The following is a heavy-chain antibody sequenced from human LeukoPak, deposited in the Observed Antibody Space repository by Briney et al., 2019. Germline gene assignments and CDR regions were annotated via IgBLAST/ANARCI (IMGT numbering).Heavy chain of an antibody. CDR2: ISYDESNK. CDR3: AKDRRTTTPYYFDS. CDR1: GFTFSSYG. D-gene: IGHD1-26*01. V-gene: IGHV3-30*18. Sequence: GGSLRLSCAASGFTFSSYGMHWVRQAPGKGLEWVAVISYDESNKNYAESVKGRFTISRDNSKNTLYLQMDSLRTEDTAVYYCAKDRRTTTPYYFDSWGQGTLVTVSS. J-gene: IGHJ4*02.